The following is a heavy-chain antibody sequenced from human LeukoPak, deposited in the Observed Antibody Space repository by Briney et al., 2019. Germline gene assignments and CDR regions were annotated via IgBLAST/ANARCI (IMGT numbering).Heavy chain of an antibody. CDR2: MNPNSGNT. Sequence: GASVKVSCKASGYTFTSYDINWVRQAPGQGLEWMGWMNPNSGNTGYAQRFQGRVTITRNTSINTAYMELSSLRSEDTAVYYCARGRGRNWFDHWGQGTLVTVSS. J-gene: IGHJ5*02. CDR1: GYTFTSYD. V-gene: IGHV1-8*03. D-gene: IGHD3-16*01. CDR3: ARGRGRNWFDH.